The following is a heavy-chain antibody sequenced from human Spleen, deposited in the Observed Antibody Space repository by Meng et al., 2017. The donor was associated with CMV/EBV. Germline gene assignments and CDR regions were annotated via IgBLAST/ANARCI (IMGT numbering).Heavy chain of an antibody. D-gene: IGHD4-11*01. Sequence: ASVKVSCKASGYTFTAHYFHWVRQAPGQGLEWMGWINPNSGGTNYAQKFQGRVTMTRDTSISTAYMELSRLRSDDTAVYYCARGPMTTGLNYYYYGMDVWGQGTTVTVSS. V-gene: IGHV1-2*02. J-gene: IGHJ6*02. CDR3: ARGPMTTGLNYYYYGMDV. CDR2: INPNSGGT. CDR1: GYTFTAHY.